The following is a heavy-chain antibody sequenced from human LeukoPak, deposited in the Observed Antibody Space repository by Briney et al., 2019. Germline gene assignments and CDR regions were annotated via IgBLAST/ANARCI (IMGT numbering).Heavy chain of an antibody. CDR2: INHSGST. V-gene: IGHV4-34*01. D-gene: IGHD3-10*01. Sequence: SETLSLTCAVYIDSFTNYYWSWIRQPPGKGLEWIGEINHSGSTNYNPSLKSRVTISVDTSKNQFSLKLSSVTAADTAVYYCARHWVRGVPRPNWFDPWGQGTLVTVSS. CDR3: ARHWVRGVPRPNWFDP. CDR1: IDSFTNYY. J-gene: IGHJ5*02.